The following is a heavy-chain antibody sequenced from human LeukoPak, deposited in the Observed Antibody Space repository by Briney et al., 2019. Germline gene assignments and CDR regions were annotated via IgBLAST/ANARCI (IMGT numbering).Heavy chain of an antibody. CDR3: ARWRITMVRGVIPLDAFDI. Sequence: ASVKVSCKASGYTFTSYGISWVRQAPGQGLEWMGWISAYNGNTNYAQKLQGRVTMTTDTSTSTAYMELRSLRSDDTAVYYCARWRITMVRGVIPLDAFDIWGQGTMVTVSS. CDR1: GYTFTSYG. D-gene: IGHD3-10*01. J-gene: IGHJ3*02. CDR2: ISAYNGNT. V-gene: IGHV1-18*01.